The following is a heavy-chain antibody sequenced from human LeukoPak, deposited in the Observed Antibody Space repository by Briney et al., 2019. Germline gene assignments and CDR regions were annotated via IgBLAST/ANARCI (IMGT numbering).Heavy chain of an antibody. CDR1: GCSISNYY. CDR2: IYYSGST. Sequence: PSETLSLTCTASGCSISNYYWSWIRQPPGKGLEWIGYIYYSGSTNYNPSLKSRVTISVDTSKNQFSLKLSSVTAADTAVYYCAGESSGGYITIRFDYWGQGTLVTVSS. J-gene: IGHJ4*02. V-gene: IGHV4-59*01. D-gene: IGHD2-15*01. CDR3: AGESSGGYITIRFDY.